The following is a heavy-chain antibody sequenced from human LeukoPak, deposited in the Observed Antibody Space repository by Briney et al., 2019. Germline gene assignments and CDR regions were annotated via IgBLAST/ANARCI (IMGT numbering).Heavy chain of an antibody. D-gene: IGHD3-9*01. Sequence: PGRSLRLSCAASGFAFSTYPVHWVRQAPGKGLEWVGRTRNKARSYTTDYAASVKGRFTISRDASKNSVYLQMNSLKTEDTAVYYCARTYYDILTGIRDFDYWSQGTLVTVSS. V-gene: IGHV3-72*01. J-gene: IGHJ4*02. CDR3: ARTYYDILTGIRDFDY. CDR1: GFAFSTYP. CDR2: TRNKARSYTT.